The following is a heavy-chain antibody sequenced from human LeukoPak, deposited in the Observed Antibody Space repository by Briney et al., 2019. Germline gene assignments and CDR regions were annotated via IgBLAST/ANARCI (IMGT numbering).Heavy chain of an antibody. J-gene: IGHJ4*02. D-gene: IGHD6-19*01. CDR3: ARDRGSGWHTFDS. CDR2: ISSSTSYI. V-gene: IGHV3-21*01. Sequence: GGSVRLSCAASGFPFSSFYMSWVRQAPGKGLEWVSSISSSTSYIFYADSMRGRVTISRDNAKNSLYLQMNSLRVEDTAVYYCARDRGSGWHTFDSWGQGTLVTVSS. CDR1: GFPFSSFY.